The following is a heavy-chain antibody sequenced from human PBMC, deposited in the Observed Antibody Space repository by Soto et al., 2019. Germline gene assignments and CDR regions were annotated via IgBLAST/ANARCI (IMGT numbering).Heavy chain of an antibody. Sequence: QITLKESGPTLVKPTQTLTLTCTFSGFSLSTSGVGVGWIRQPPGKALEWLALIYWDDDKRYSPSLKSRLTTNNDTSKNQVVLTMTSLDPVDTPTYYCAHSWYCSGGSCYYPNRFDPWRQGTLVTVSS. J-gene: IGHJ5*02. D-gene: IGHD2-15*01. CDR2: IYWDDDK. CDR3: AHSWYCSGGSCYYPNRFDP. V-gene: IGHV2-5*02. CDR1: GFSLSTSGVG.